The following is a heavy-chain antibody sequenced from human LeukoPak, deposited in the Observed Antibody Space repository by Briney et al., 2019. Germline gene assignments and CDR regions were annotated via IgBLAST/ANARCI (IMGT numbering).Heavy chain of an antibody. J-gene: IGHJ4*02. Sequence: PGGSLRLSCAASGFTFSSYGMSWVRQAPGKGLEWVSAITATSSSTHDADSVQGRFTISRDNSKNTLYLQMNSLRPEDTAIYYCAKDHRPVAAGDYYFDYWGQGTLVTVSS. V-gene: IGHV3-23*01. D-gene: IGHD6-13*01. CDR3: AKDHRPVAAGDYYFDY. CDR1: GFTFSSYG. CDR2: ITATSSST.